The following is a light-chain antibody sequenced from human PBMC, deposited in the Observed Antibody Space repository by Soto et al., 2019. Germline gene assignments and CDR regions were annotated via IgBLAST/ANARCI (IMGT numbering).Light chain of an antibody. CDR3: QQMAAT. J-gene: IGKJ5*01. Sequence: EIVLTQSPATLSLSPGERATLSCRTSHNVVNSLAWYQQKPGQAPRLLIYDASNRASGIPARFSGSGSQTDSTLTISGLEPADSDVYYCQQMAATFGQGTQLEIK. V-gene: IGKV3-11*01. CDR1: HNVVNS. CDR2: DAS.